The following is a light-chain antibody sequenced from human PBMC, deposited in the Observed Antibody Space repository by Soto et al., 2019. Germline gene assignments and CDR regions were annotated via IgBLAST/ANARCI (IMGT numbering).Light chain of an antibody. Sequence: DIQMTQSPSTLSASVGDRVTITCRASQSIGDSLAWYQQKPGKAPYLLISDVSSLERGVPSRFSGSGSGTDFSLSINSLQPEDFATYYCQQLNSYRLTFGGGTKVDIK. CDR1: QSIGDS. V-gene: IGKV1-5*01. CDR3: QQLNSYRLT. J-gene: IGKJ4*01. CDR2: DVS.